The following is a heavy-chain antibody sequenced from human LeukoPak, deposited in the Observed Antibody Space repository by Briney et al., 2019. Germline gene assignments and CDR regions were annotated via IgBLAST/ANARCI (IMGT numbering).Heavy chain of an antibody. J-gene: IGHJ4*02. D-gene: IGHD2-2*01. CDR2: IIPIFGTA. V-gene: IGHV1-69*05. Sequence: SVKVSCKASGGTFSSYAISWVRQAPGQGLEWMGGIIPIFGTANYAQKFQGRVTMTTDTSTSTAYMELRSLRSDDTAVYYCARDVRMPPEFDYWGQGTLVTVSS. CDR3: ARDVRMPPEFDY. CDR1: GGTFSSYA.